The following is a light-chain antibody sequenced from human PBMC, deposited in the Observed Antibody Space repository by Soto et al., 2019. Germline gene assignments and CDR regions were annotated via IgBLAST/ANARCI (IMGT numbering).Light chain of an antibody. Sequence: EIVLTQSPATLSLSPGERATLSCRASQSVSTFLAWYQQKPGQAPRLLIYDASTRATGIPARFSGSGSGTDFPLSISNLEPEDFAVYYCQQRGNWPPFTFGPGTRVDI. CDR1: QSVSTF. V-gene: IGKV3-11*01. CDR2: DAS. J-gene: IGKJ3*01. CDR3: QQRGNWPPFT.